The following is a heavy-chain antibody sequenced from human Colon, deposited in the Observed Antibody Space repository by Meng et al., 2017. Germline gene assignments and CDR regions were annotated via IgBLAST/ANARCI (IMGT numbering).Heavy chain of an antibody. Sequence: SETLSLTCTVSSGSISSYYWSWIRQPVGKGLELVGRIYSSGSAIYNPSLKGRVTMSVDTSKNEFSLRLSSVTAADTAVYYCAKYLVRGNIIQGHDAFDMWGQGKMVNVAS. J-gene: IGHJ3*02. CDR2: IYSSGSA. V-gene: IGHV4-4*07. CDR1: SGSISSYY. D-gene: IGHD3-10*01. CDR3: AKYLVRGNIIQGHDAFDM.